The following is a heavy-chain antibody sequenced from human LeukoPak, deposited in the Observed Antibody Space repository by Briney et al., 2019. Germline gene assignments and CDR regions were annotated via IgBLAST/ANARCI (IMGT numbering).Heavy chain of an antibody. CDR1: GFTFVDDA. CDR2: ISWNGGSI. V-gene: IGHV3-9*01. J-gene: IGHJ4*02. CDR3: CRGYCSGGSCVDDY. Sequence: PGRSLRLSCAASGFTFVDDAMDWVPQAPGKGLEWVSGISWNGGSISYADSVKGRFTISSDNAKNSLYLQIDRLRAEDRPFNFCCRGYCSGGSCVDDYWGQGTLVTVSS. D-gene: IGHD2-15*01.